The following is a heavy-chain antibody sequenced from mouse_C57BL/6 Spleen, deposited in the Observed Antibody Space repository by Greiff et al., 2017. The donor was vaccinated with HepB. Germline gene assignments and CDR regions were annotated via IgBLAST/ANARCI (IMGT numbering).Heavy chain of an antibody. CDR1: GYTFTSYG. Sequence: VKLQESGAELVRPGASVKLSCKASGYTFTSYGISWVKQRTGQGLEWIGEIYPRSGNTYYNEKFKGKATLTADKSSSTAYMELRSLTSEDAAVYFCERDNGRSCGYFDVWGTGTTLTVSS. D-gene: IGHD1-1*01. J-gene: IGHJ1*03. CDR2: IYPRSGNT. V-gene: IGHV1-81*01. CDR3: ERDNGRSCGYFDV.